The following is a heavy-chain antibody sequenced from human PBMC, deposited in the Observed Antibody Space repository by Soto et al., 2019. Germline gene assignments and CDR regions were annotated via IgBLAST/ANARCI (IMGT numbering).Heavy chain of an antibody. J-gene: IGHJ6*02. CDR2: ISYDGSNK. D-gene: IGHD6-19*01. CDR3: VKDGSSGWPYYYGMDV. V-gene: IGHV3-30*18. Sequence: LRLSCAASGFTFSSYGMHWVRQAPGKGLEWVAVISYDGSNKYYADSLKGRFTVSRDNSKNTLYLQMSSLRAEDTAVYYCVKDGSSGWPYYYGMDVWGQGTTVTVSS. CDR1: GFTFSSYG.